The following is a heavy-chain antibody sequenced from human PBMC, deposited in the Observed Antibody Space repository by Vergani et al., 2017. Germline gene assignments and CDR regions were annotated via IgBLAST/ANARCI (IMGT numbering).Heavy chain of an antibody. Sequence: VQVVQSGAEVKKSGASVKVSCKTSGYTFSNYYMHWVRQAPGQGLEGMGIINPSGGHTNYAQKFQGRVTMNKDTSTSTVYMELSSLRSEDTAIYYCARGDYGILTGYRYLGQGALVTVSA. CDR3: ARGDYGILTGYRY. D-gene: IGHD3-9*01. J-gene: IGHJ4*02. CDR1: GYTFSNYY. CDR2: INPSGGHT. V-gene: IGHV1-46*03.